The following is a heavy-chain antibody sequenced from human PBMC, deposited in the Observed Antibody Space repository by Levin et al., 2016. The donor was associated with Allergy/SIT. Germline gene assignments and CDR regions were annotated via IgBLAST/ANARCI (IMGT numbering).Heavy chain of an antibody. CDR1: GDSVSSNSAA. CDR2: TYYRSKWYN. CDR3: ARFGYSSGWYFGGESDAFDI. J-gene: IGHJ3*02. Sequence: SETLSLTCAISGDSVSSNSAAWNWIRQSPSRGLEWLGRTYYRSKWYNDYAVSVKSRITINPDTSKNQFSLQLNSVTPEDTAVYYCARFGYSSGWYFGGESDAFDIWGQGTMVTVSS. D-gene: IGHD6-19*01. V-gene: IGHV6-1*01.